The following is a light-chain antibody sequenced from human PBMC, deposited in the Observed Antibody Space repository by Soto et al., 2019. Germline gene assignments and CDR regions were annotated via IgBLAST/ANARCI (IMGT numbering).Light chain of an antibody. CDR1: DGPVTSNHY. CDR2: DTT. V-gene: IGLV7-46*01. CDR3: LLAYSGGRV. J-gene: IGLJ2*01. Sequence: QDVVTQEPSLTVSPGGTVTLTCGSSDGPVTSNHYPYWYQQRPGQVPRTLIYDTTNRQSWAPARFSGSLVGVKAALTLSGAQPEDEADYYCLLAYSGGRVFGGGTKLTVL.